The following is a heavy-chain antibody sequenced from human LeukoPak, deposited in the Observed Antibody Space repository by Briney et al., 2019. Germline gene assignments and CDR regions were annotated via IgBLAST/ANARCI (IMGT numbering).Heavy chain of an antibody. CDR1: GGPINTYY. CDR3: ARDSSPGGFDY. V-gene: IGHV4-59*01. J-gene: IGHJ4*02. CDR2: IYYSGST. Sequence: SETLSLTCTVSGGPINTYYWSWIRQPPGKGLEWIGYIYYSGSTNYNPSLKSRVTISVDTSKNQFSLKLSSVTAADTAVYYCARDSSPGGFDYWGQGTLVTVSS. D-gene: IGHD6-6*01.